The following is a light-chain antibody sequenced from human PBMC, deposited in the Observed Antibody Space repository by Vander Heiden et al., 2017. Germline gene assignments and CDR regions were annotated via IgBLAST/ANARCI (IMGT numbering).Light chain of an antibody. CDR2: KDT. V-gene: IGLV3-25*03. J-gene: IGLJ2*01. CDR1: ALANQY. CDR3: QSADSTDSHVV. Sequence: SYELTQPPSVSVSPGQTARIPCSGDALANQYAYWYQQKPGQAPVAIIYKDTERPSGIPDRFSGSSSGTTVTLTISGVQAEDEADYYCQSADSTDSHVVFGGGTKLTGL.